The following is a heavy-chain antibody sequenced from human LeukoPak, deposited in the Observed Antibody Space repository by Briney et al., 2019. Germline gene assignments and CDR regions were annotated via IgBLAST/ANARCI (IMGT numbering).Heavy chain of an antibody. J-gene: IGHJ4*02. V-gene: IGHV3-23*01. CDR2: ISSSGVTT. CDR3: AKAPANYVDTAMGTFDY. CDR1: GFTFSNYW. D-gene: IGHD5-18*01. Sequence: PGGSLRLSCAASGFTFSNYWMHWVRQAPGKGLEWISTISSSGVTTYYADSVKGRFTISRDNSKNTLYLQMNSLRGEDTAVYYCAKAPANYVDTAMGTFDYWGQGTLVTVSS.